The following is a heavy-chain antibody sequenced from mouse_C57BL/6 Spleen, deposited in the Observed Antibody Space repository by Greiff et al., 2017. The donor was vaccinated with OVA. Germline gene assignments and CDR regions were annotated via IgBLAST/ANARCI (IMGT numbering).Heavy chain of an antibody. V-gene: IGHV3-6*01. CDR2: ISYDGSN. CDR3: ARDDGYLQGYFDV. J-gene: IGHJ1*03. CDR1: GYPITSGYY. Sequence: EVQLVESGPGLVKPSQSLSLTCSVTGYPITSGYYWNWIRQFPGNKLEWMGYISYDGSNNYNPSLKNRISITRDTSKNQFFLKLNSVTTEDTATYYCARDDGYLQGYFDVWGTGTTVTVSS. D-gene: IGHD2-3*01.